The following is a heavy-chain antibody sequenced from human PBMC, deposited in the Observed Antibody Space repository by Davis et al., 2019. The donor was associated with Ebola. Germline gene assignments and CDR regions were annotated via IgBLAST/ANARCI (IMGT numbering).Heavy chain of an antibody. D-gene: IGHD5-12*01. Sequence: GESLKISCKGSGYSFTSYWIAWVRQMPGKGLEWMGIFYPGDSDTRYSPSFQGQVTISADKSISTAYLQWSSLKASDTAIYYCARRGGYAYSLVDYWGQGTLVTVSS. CDR2: FYPGDSDT. CDR1: GYSFTSYW. CDR3: ARRGGYAYSLVDY. V-gene: IGHV5-51*01. J-gene: IGHJ4*02.